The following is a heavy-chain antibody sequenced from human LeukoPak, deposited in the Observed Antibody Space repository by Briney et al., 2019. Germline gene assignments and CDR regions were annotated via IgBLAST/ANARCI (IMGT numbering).Heavy chain of an antibody. J-gene: IGHJ5*02. CDR3: ARDLLMYYSGSGEST. Sequence: ASVKVSCKASGYTFTGYYMHWVRQAPGQGLERMGWINPHSGGTNYAQKFQGRVTMTRDTSISTAYMELSRLRSDDTAVYYCARDLLMYYSGSGESTWGQGTLVTVSS. CDR2: INPHSGGT. V-gene: IGHV1-2*02. CDR1: GYTFTGYY. D-gene: IGHD3-10*01.